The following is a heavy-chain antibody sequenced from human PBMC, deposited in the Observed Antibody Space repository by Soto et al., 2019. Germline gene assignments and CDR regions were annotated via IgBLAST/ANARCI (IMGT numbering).Heavy chain of an antibody. CDR1: GFTFSSYA. CDR3: ARGGKYSSGWVSWFDP. CDR2: ISYDGSNK. Sequence: GGSLRLSCAASGFTFSSYAMHWVRQAPGKGLEWVVVISYDGSNKYYADSVKGRFTISRDNSKNTLYLQMNSLRAEDTAVYYCARGGKYSSGWVSWFDPWGQGTLVTVSS. D-gene: IGHD6-19*01. V-gene: IGHV3-30-3*01. J-gene: IGHJ5*02.